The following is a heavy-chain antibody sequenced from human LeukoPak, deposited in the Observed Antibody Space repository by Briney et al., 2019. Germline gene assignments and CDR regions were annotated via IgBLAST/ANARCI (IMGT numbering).Heavy chain of an antibody. D-gene: IGHD6-13*01. J-gene: IGHJ2*01. CDR3: ARAAYSSTWYSRYFDL. CDR2: ISYDGSNK. V-gene: IGHV3-30*04. Sequence: GGSLRLSCAASGFTFSSYAMHWVRQAPGKGLEWVAVISYDGSNKYYADSVRGRFTISRDNSKNTLYLQMNSLRAGDTAVYYCARAAYSSTWYSRYFDLWGRGTLVTVSS. CDR1: GFTFSSYA.